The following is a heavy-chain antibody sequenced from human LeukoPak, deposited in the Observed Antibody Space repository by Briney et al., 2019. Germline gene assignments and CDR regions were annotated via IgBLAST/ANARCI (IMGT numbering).Heavy chain of an antibody. CDR2: INTNTGNP. J-gene: IGHJ4*02. Sequence: ASVKVSCKACGYSFSKNYMHWVRQAPGQGLEWMGWINTNTGNPTYAQGFTGRFVFSLDTSVSTAYLQISSLKAEDTAVYYCARASLLWFGELSGYFDYWGQGTLVTVSS. D-gene: IGHD3-10*01. V-gene: IGHV7-4-1*02. CDR1: GYSFSKNY. CDR3: ARASLLWFGELSGYFDY.